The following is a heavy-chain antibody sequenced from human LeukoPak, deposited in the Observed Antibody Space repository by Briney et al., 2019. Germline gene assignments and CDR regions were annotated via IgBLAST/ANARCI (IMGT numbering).Heavy chain of an antibody. D-gene: IGHD5-24*01. V-gene: IGHV3-21*01. J-gene: IGHJ3*02. CDR2: ISSSSAYI. CDR1: GFTFSSYS. CDR3: AKKMEDAFEI. Sequence: PGGSLRLSCAASGFTFSSYSMNWVRQAPGKGLEWVAYISSSSAYISYAHSVKGRFTISRDNAKNSLYLQMNNLRAEGTAVYYCAKKMEDAFEIWGQGTMVTVSS.